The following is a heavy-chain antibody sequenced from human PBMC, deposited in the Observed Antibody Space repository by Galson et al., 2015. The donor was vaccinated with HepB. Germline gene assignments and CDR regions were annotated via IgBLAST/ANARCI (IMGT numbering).Heavy chain of an antibody. J-gene: IGHJ4*02. D-gene: IGHD3-10*01. Sequence: SETLSLTCTVSGGSISSYYWSWIRQPPGKGLEWIGYIYYSGSTNYNPSLKSRVTISVDTSKNQFSLKLSSVTAADTAVYYCATLEVNYYGSGRYATTWGQGTLVTVSS. CDR1: GGSISSYY. CDR2: IYYSGST. CDR3: ATLEVNYYGSGRYATT. V-gene: IGHV4-59*08.